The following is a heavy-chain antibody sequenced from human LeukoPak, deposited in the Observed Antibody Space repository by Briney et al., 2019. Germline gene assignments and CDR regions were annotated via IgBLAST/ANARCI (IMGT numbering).Heavy chain of an antibody. V-gene: IGHV7-4-1*01. D-gene: IGHD3-22*01. CDR2: IHTKTANP. CDR1: GYYFTDYA. CDR3: ARPDYDSLSN. J-gene: IGHJ4*02. Sequence: ASVKVSCKASGYYFTDYAIHWVRQAPGQGLEWMGWIHTKTANPTYAQDFTGRVVFSLDTSVHTAFLQIDTLETGDTAFYYCARPDYDSLSNWGQGSLVTVSP.